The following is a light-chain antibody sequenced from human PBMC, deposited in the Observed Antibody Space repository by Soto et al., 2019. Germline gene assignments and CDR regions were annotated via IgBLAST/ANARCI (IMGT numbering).Light chain of an antibody. J-gene: IGLJ2*01. CDR3: SSYGASSTL. Sequence: QSALTQPASVSGSPGQSITISCTGSSSDIGGYNYVSRYQQHSGKAPKLLIYDVTYRPSGISDRFSGSKSGNTASLTISGLQPDDEADYYCSSYGASSTLFGGGTKLTVL. CDR2: DVT. CDR1: SSDIGGYNY. V-gene: IGLV2-14*03.